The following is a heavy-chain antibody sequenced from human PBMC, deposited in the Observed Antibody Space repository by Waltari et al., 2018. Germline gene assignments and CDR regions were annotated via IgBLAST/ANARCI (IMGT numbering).Heavy chain of an antibody. Sequence: QVQLVQSGAEVQKAGSSVQVSCKASGATFSSYTSSRVRQAPGQGLEWMVRFIPSLGIANYAQKFQGRVTINEDKSTSTAYMELSSLRSEDTDVYYCARDRITMVRSGGWFDPWGQGTLVTVSS. CDR1: GATFSSYT. D-gene: IGHD3-10*01. CDR2: FIPSLGIA. J-gene: IGHJ5*02. CDR3: ARDRITMVRSGGWFDP. V-gene: IGHV1-69*08.